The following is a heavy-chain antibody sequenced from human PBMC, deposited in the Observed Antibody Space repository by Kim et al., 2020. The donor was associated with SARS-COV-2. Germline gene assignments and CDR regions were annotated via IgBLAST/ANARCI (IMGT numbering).Heavy chain of an antibody. V-gene: IGHV3-74*01. CDR1: GFTFSPFW. CDR2: INNDGTST. D-gene: IGHD3-10*01. J-gene: IGHJ3*02. CDR3: ARDFGDYGTTNAFDI. Sequence: GGSLRLSCAASGFTFSPFWMHWVRQAPGKGLVWVSHINNDGTSTSYADFVKGRFVISRDNAKNTLYLQLNSLREDDTAVYYCARDFGDYGTTNAFDIWGLGTMVTVSS.